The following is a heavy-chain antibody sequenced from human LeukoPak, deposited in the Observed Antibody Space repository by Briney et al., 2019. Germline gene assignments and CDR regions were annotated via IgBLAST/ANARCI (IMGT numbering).Heavy chain of an antibody. CDR2: INTDGTTT. D-gene: IGHD3-9*01. Sequence: GGSLRLSCAASGFTFSTCWMHWVRLVPGKGLVWVSRINTDGTTTSYADSVKGRFTISRDNAKNTLYLQLNSVRAEDTAVYFCARDRSSGGLRYFDWLFYVWGQGTLVTVSS. V-gene: IGHV3-74*01. J-gene: IGHJ4*02. CDR1: GFTFSTCW. CDR3: ARDRSSGGLRYFDWLFYV.